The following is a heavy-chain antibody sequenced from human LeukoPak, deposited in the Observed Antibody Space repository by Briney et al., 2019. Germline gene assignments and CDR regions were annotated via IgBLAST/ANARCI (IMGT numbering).Heavy chain of an antibody. J-gene: IGHJ4*02. CDR2: IIPIFGTA. Sequence: GASVKVSCKASGGTCSSYAISWVRQPPGQGLEWMGGIIPIFGTANYAQKFQGRVTITADESTSTAYMQLSSLRSEDTTVYYCARKHQGPFDSWGQGTLVTASS. CDR3: ARKHQGPFDS. D-gene: IGHD2-21*01. CDR1: GGTCSSYA. V-gene: IGHV1-69*13.